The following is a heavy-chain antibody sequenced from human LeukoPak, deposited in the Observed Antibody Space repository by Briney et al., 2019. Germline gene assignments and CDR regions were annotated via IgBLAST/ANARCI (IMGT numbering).Heavy chain of an antibody. Sequence: ASVKVSCKASGYTFTGSLMHWVRQAPGQGLEWMGWINCNTGGTKFAQKFQGRVTMTRDTSISTAYMELSSLRSEDTAVYYCARADPVGYWGQGTQVTVSS. CDR1: GYTFTGSL. V-gene: IGHV1-2*02. J-gene: IGHJ4*02. CDR2: INCNTGGT. CDR3: ARADPVGY.